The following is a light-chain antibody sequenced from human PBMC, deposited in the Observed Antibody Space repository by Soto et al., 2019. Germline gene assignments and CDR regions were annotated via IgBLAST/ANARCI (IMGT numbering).Light chain of an antibody. Sequence: ETVMTQSPATLSVSPGETATLSCRASQNVYTNLAWYQQKPCQAPRLVLYGASTRATGVPARFSGSGSGTEFTLTISSLQSEDFAVYYCQQYNRWPTYTFGQGTKVDIK. J-gene: IGKJ2*01. CDR3: QQYNRWPTYT. CDR1: QNVYTN. CDR2: GAS. V-gene: IGKV3-15*01.